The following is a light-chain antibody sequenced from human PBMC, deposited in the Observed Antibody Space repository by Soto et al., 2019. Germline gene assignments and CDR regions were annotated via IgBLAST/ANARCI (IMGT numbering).Light chain of an antibody. CDR3: SSYTTSSTLV. V-gene: IGLV2-14*01. CDR2: EVS. CDR1: SSDLGAYNY. J-gene: IGLJ2*01. Sequence: QSALTQPASVSGSPGQSITISCTGTSSDLGAYNYVSWYQQHPGKAPKVVIYEVSNRPSEISDRFSGSKSGNTASLTISGLQPEDEADYYCSSYTTSSTLVFGGGTKVTVL.